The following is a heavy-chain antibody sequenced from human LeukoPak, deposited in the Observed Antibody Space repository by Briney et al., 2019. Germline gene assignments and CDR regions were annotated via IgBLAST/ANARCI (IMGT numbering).Heavy chain of an antibody. J-gene: IGHJ4*02. D-gene: IGHD3-22*01. Sequence: SETLSLTCTVSGASISGYYWSWIRQPPGKGLEWVGYMYDIGSTNYNHSLKSRVTISVDTSKNQFSLKLSSVTAADTAVYYCARGVGYYDSSGYYRYYFDYWGQGTLVTVSS. CDR2: MYDIGST. CDR1: GASISGYY. V-gene: IGHV4-59*01. CDR3: ARGVGYYDSSGYYRYYFDY.